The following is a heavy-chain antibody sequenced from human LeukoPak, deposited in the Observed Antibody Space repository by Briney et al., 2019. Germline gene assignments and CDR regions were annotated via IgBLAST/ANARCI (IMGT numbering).Heavy chain of an antibody. CDR2: ITASGTAI. J-gene: IGHJ4*02. V-gene: IGHV3-48*02. CDR1: GFTFSSYS. CDR3: ASSGSYRFDY. Sequence: GGSLRLSCAASGFTFSSYSMNWVRQAPGKGLEWVSHITASGTAIFYADSVKGRFTISRDNAKNSLYLQMNSLRDEDTAVYYCASSGSYRFDYWGQGTLVTVSS. D-gene: IGHD1-26*01.